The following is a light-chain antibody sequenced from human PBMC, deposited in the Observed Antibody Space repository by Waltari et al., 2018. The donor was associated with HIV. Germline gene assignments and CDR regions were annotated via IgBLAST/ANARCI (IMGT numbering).Light chain of an antibody. J-gene: IGLJ2*01. CDR3: LLSYGGVRV. CDR2: DSE. Sequence: VVTQEPSLTVSPGDTVTLSCASFIGGFARSHFPYWFQLKPGQPPRTLIYDSEKRHPLTSGRFSGSLAGGRAILTLSGALPEDEAEYFCLLSYGGVRVFGGGTNLTV. V-gene: IGLV7-46*01. CDR1: IGGFARSHF.